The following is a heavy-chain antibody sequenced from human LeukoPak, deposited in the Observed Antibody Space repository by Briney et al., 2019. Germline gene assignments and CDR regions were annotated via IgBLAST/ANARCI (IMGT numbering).Heavy chain of an antibody. CDR2: ISYSGST. CDR1: GASISSYY. V-gene: IGHV4-59*08. D-gene: IGHD5-24*01. Sequence: SETLSLTCSVSGASISSYYWNWIRQPPGKGLEWIASISYSGSTNYYPSLQSRVTISLDTSKNQFSLNLTSMTAADTAVYYCARRWEAMDAITEGNWFDPWGQGTLVTVSS. CDR3: ARRWEAMDAITEGNWFDP. J-gene: IGHJ5*02.